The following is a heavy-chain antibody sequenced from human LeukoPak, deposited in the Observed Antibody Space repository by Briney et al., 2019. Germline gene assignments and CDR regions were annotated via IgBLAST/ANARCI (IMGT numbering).Heavy chain of an antibody. CDR1: GVTFSSYS. D-gene: IGHD3-22*01. V-gene: IGHV3-48*02. CDR3: ATNYYDSSGFGY. J-gene: IGHJ4*02. CDR2: ISSSSSTI. Sequence: PGGSLRLSCAASGVTFSSYSMNWVRQAPGKGLEWVSYISSSSSTIYYADSVKGRFTISRDDAKNSLYLQMNSLRDEDTAVYYCATNYYDSSGFGYWGQGTLVTVSS.